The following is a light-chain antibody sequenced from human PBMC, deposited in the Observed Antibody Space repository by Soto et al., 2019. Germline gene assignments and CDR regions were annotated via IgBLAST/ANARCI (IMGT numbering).Light chain of an antibody. CDR1: SSDVGGYNY. Sequence: QSVLTQPASVSGYPGQSITISCTGTSSDVGGYNYVSWYQQHPGKAPKLMIYDVSNRPSGVSNRFSGSKSGNTASLTISVLQAEDEADYYCSSYTSSSTPVVFGGGTKLTVL. J-gene: IGLJ2*01. V-gene: IGLV2-14*01. CDR3: SSYTSSSTPVV. CDR2: DVS.